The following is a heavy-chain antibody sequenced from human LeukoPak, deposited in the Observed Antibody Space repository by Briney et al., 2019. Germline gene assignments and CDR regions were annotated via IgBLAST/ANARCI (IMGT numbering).Heavy chain of an antibody. J-gene: IGHJ4*02. CDR3: ARKAWDYYDSSGYHGVHTGIDY. CDR2: ISSSSSYI. Sequence: PGGSLRLSCAASGFTFSSYSMNWVRQAPGKGLEWVSSISSSSSYIYYADSVKGRFTISRDNAKNSLYLQMNSLRAEDTAVYYCARKAWDYYDSSGYHGVHTGIDYWGQGTLVTVSS. D-gene: IGHD3-22*01. CDR1: GFTFSSYS. V-gene: IGHV3-21*01.